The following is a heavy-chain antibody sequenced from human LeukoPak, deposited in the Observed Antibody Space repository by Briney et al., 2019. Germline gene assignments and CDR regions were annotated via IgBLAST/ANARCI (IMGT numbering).Heavy chain of an antibody. V-gene: IGHV4-31*03. D-gene: IGHD3-22*01. J-gene: IGHJ4*02. CDR3: ASTYYYDSSGYDY. Sequence: KPSETLSLTCTVSGGSVSSGGYYWSWIRQHPGKGLEWIGYIYYSGSTYYNPSLKSRVTISVDTSKNQFSLKLSSVTAADTAVYYCASTYYYDSSGYDYWGQGTLVTVSS. CDR1: GGSVSSGGYY. CDR2: IYYSGST.